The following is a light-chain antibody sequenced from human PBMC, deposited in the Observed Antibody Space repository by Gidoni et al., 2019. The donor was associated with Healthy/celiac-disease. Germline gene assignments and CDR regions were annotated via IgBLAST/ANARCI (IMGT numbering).Light chain of an antibody. CDR3: QQRSNWPPFT. V-gene: IGKV3-11*01. Sequence: EIVLTQSPATLSLSPGQRATLSCRASQSVSSSLAWYQQKPGQAPRLLIYDASNRATGIPARFRGSVSGTDFTLTIRSLEPEDFAVYYCQQRSNWPPFTFGPGTKVDIK. CDR1: QSVSSS. J-gene: IGKJ3*01. CDR2: DAS.